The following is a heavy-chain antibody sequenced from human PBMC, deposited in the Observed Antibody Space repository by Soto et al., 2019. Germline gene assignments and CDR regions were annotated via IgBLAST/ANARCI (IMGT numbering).Heavy chain of an antibody. J-gene: IGHJ4*02. CDR1: GFTVSSNY. V-gene: IGHV3-53*01. CDR3: ARAGYSGSYWGRRAPYFDY. CDR2: IYRGGST. Sequence: VSLRLSCAASGFTVSSNYVSWVRQSPGKGLEWVSVIYRGGSTYYADSMKGRFTISRDNSKNTLYLQMNGLRAEDMAVYYCARAGYSGSYWGRRAPYFDYWGQGTLVTVSS. D-gene: IGHD1-26*01.